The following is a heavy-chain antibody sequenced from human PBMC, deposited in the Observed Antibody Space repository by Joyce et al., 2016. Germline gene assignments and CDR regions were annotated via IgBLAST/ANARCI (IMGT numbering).Heavy chain of an antibody. Sequence: EVQLVESGGGLVQPGGSLRLSCAASGFTFANSWMTWVRQAPGRGLEWVTNIKEDGTENYYLDSGKGRFTISRDNAKNSLFLQMNSLRADDTAVYFCAKGRSLHVWGQGTTVTVSS. V-gene: IGHV3-7*03. CDR2: IKEDGTEN. CDR1: GFTFANSW. J-gene: IGHJ6*02. CDR3: AKGRSLHV.